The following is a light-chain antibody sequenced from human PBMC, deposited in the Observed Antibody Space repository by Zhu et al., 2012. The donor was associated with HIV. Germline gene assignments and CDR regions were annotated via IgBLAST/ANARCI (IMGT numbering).Light chain of an antibody. CDR1: RSVSSF. J-gene: IGKJ4*01. V-gene: IGKV3-11*01. CDR3: QQRVNWPLT. CDR2: DAS. Sequence: TVLTQSPATLSLSPGERATVSCRASRSVSSFLAWYQQKPGQAPRLLIYDASKRAAGIPPRFSGSGSGTDFTLTISSLEPEDFAVYYCQQRVNWPLTFGGGTKVEIK.